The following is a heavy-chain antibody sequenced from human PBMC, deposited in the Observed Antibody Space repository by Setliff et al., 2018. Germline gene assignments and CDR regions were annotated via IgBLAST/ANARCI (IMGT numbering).Heavy chain of an antibody. Sequence: ASVKVSCKASGYTFTSYGISWVRQAPGQGLEWMGWISAYNGNTNYAQKLQGRVTMATDTSTSTAYMELRSLRSDDTAVYYCARDRGYNFWSGYFVKDYFDYWGQGTLVTVSS. D-gene: IGHD3-3*01. CDR3: ARDRGYNFWSGYFVKDYFDY. V-gene: IGHV1-18*01. CDR2: ISAYNGNT. J-gene: IGHJ4*02. CDR1: GYTFTSYG.